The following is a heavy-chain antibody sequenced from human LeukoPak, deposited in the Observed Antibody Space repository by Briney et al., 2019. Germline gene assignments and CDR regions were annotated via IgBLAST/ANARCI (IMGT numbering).Heavy chain of an antibody. V-gene: IGHV4-59*01. CDR1: GGSISSYY. Sequence: SETLSLTCTVSGGSISSYYWSWIRQPPGKGLEWIGYIYYSGSTNYNPSLKSRVTISVDTSKNQFSLKLSSVTAADTAVYYCARDNGDYEYSYWGQGTLVTVSS. CDR2: IYYSGST. D-gene: IGHD4-17*01. J-gene: IGHJ4*02. CDR3: ARDNGDYEYSY.